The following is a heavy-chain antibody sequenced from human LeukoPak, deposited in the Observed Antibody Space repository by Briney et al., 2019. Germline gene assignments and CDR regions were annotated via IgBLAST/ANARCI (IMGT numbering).Heavy chain of an antibody. D-gene: IGHD6-19*01. CDR1: GLTFSSYS. V-gene: IGHV3-21*01. Sequence: PGGSLRLSCAASGLTFSSYSTNWVRQAPGKGLEWVSSISSSSSYIYYADSVKGRFTISRDNAKNSLYLQMNSLRAEDTAVYYCARAPVYSSGWYWDFDYWGQGTLVTVSS. CDR2: ISSSSSYI. CDR3: ARAPVYSSGWYWDFDY. J-gene: IGHJ4*02.